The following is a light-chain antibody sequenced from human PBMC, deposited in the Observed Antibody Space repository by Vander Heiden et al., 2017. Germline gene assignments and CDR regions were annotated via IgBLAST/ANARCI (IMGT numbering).Light chain of an antibody. Sequence: DIQMTQSPSTLSASVGDRVTITCRASQSISNWLAWYQQKPGKAPKLLIYKASTLESGVPSRFSGSGSGTEFTLAINSLQPDDFATYYCQQYDHYPYTFGQGTKLEIK. CDR2: KAS. CDR1: QSISNW. J-gene: IGKJ2*01. V-gene: IGKV1-5*03. CDR3: QQYDHYPYT.